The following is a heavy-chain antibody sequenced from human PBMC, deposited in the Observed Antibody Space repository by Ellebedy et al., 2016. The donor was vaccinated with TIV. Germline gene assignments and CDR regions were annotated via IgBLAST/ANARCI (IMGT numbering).Heavy chain of an antibody. CDR2: IKQDGSEK. CDR1: GFTFSSYW. D-gene: IGHD3-10*01. J-gene: IGHJ4*02. Sequence: GESLKISCAASGFTFSSYWMSWVRQAPGKGLEWVANIKQDGSEKYYVDSVKGRFTISRDNAKNSLYLQMNSLRDEDTAVYYCATEYRGFWGQGTLVTVSS. V-gene: IGHV3-7*03. CDR3: ATEYRGF.